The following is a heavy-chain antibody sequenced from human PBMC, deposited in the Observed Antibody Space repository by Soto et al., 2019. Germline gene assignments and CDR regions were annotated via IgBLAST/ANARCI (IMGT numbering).Heavy chain of an antibody. CDR1: GGSISSYY. CDR2: IYYSGST. CDR3: ARAFWYSGSYPLLDV. V-gene: IGHV4-59*01. Sequence: QVQLQESGPGLVKPSGTLSLTCTVSGGSISSYYWSWIRQPPGKGLEWIGYIYYSGSTNYNPSLKSRVTISVDTSKNQFSLKLSSVTAADTAVYYCARAFWYSGSYPLLDVWGQGTTVTVSS. J-gene: IGHJ6*02. D-gene: IGHD1-26*01.